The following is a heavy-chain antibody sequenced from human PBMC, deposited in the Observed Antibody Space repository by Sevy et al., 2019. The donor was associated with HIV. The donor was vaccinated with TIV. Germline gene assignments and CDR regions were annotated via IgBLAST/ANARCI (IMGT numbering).Heavy chain of an antibody. V-gene: IGHV3-53*01. CDR3: ARVGVISSGWFYFDY. D-gene: IGHD6-19*01. Sequence: GSLRLSCVASGFIVSSNYMSWVRQAPGKGLEWVSVIYSAGPTYYADSVKGRFTISRDNSKNTLYLQMNSLRADDTAVYYCARVGVISSGWFYFDYWGQGALVTVS. CDR1: GFIVSSNY. J-gene: IGHJ4*02. CDR2: IYSAGPT.